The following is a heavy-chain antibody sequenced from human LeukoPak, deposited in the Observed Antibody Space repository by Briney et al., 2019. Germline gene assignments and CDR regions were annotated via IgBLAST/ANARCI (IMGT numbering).Heavy chain of an antibody. J-gene: IGHJ3*02. CDR3: ARAQLQNDALDI. V-gene: IGHV3-64*01. CDR1: GFTFNTYV. CDR2: INGNGISP. Sequence: GGSLRLSCVASGFTFNTYVMHWVRQAPGTGLEYVSLINGNGISPYFANSMKGRFTISRDNSRNTMYLQMGSLRVEDTAVYYCARAQLQNDALDIWGQGTMVTVSS. D-gene: IGHD2-2*01.